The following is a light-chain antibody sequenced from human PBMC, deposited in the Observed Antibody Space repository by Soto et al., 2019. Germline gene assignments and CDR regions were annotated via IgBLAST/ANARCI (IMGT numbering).Light chain of an antibody. CDR3: QLYGISPQ. J-gene: IGKJ5*01. Sequence: IVFTQSPGTLALSPGERATRSCKTSQTSGSNFLAWYQHKPGQAPRLLIYASSNRATGIPDRFSGSASGPDFTLTINRLEPEDFAVYYCQLYGISPQFGQGTRLEIK. V-gene: IGKV3-20*01. CDR1: QTSGSNF. CDR2: ASS.